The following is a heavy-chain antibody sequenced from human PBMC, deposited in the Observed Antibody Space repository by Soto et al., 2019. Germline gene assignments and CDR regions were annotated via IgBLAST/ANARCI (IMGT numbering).Heavy chain of an antibody. CDR3: ARAWVVVTAPDY. D-gene: IGHD2-21*02. V-gene: IGHV1-3*01. J-gene: IGHJ4*02. CDR1: GYTFRNFG. Sequence: ASVKVSCKASGYTFRNFGINWVRQAPGQGLEWMGWINAGNGNTKYSQKFQGRVTITRDTSASTAYMELSSLRSEDTAVYYCARAWVVVTAPDYWGQGTLVTVSS. CDR2: INAGNGNT.